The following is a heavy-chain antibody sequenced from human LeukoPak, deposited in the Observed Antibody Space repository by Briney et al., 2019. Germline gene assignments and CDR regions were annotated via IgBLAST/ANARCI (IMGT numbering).Heavy chain of an antibody. J-gene: IGHJ4*02. CDR1: GFTFSGYW. CDR2: IKEDGSEQ. CDR3: AREGWFGELLSHPFDS. V-gene: IGHV3-7*01. Sequence: GGSLRLSCAASGFTFSGYWMTWVRQAPGKGLEWVANIKEDGSEQYYVDSVRGRFTISRDTAKNSLYLQMNSLRAGDTALYYCAREGWFGELLSHPFDSWGQGTLVTVSS. D-gene: IGHD3-10*01.